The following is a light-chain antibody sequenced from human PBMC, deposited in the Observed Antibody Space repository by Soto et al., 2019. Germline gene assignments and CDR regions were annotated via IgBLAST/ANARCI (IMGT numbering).Light chain of an antibody. CDR1: SSNIGNNA. CDR2: YDD. CDR3: AAWDDILNFYV. V-gene: IGLV1-36*01. J-gene: IGLJ1*01. Sequence: QSVLTQPPSVSEAPRQRVTISCSGSSSNIGNNAVSWYQQIPGTAPKLLIYYDDRLPSGVSDRFSGSKSGTSASLAISGLQSEDDADYYCAAWDDILNFYVFGTGTKLTVL.